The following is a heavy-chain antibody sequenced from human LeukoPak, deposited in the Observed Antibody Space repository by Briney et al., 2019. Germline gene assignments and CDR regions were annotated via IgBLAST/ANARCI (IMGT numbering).Heavy chain of an antibody. CDR3: ARLNKGSSSWYWGYNWFDP. J-gene: IGHJ5*02. CDR2: IIPILGIA. D-gene: IGHD6-13*01. Sequence: ASVKVSCKASGGTFSSYAISWVRQAPGQGLEWMGRIIPILGIANYAQKFQGRVTITTDESTSTAYMELSSLRSEDTAVYYCARLNKGSSSWYWGYNWFDPWGQGTLVTVSS. CDR1: GGTFSSYA. V-gene: IGHV1-69*04.